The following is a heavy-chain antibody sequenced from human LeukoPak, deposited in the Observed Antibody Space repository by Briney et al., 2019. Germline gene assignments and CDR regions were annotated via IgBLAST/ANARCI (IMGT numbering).Heavy chain of an antibody. Sequence: ASVTVSCKASGYTFTSYYMHWVRQAPGQGLEWMGIINPSGGSTSYAQKFQGRVTMTRDTSTSTVYMELSSLRSEDTAVYYCASSYCGGDCYSYFDYWGQGTLVTVSS. CDR2: INPSGGST. J-gene: IGHJ4*02. V-gene: IGHV1-46*01. CDR3: ASSYCGGDCYSYFDY. D-gene: IGHD2-21*02. CDR1: GYTFTSYY.